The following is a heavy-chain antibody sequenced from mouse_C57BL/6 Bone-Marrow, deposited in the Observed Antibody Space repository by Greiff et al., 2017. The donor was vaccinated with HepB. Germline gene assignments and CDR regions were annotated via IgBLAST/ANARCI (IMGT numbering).Heavy chain of an antibody. Sequence: QVQLQQPGAELVMPGASVKLSCKASGYTFTSYWMHWVKQRPGQGLEWIGEIDPSDSYTNYNQKFKGKSTLTVDKSSSTAYMQLSSLTSEDSAVYYCARNPVFAYWGQGTRVTVSA. CDR3: ARNPVFAY. V-gene: IGHV1-69*01. CDR1: GYTFTSYW. J-gene: IGHJ3*01. CDR2: IDPSDSYT.